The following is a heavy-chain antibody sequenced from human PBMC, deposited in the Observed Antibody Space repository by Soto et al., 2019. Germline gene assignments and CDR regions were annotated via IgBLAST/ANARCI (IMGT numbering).Heavy chain of an antibody. CDR3: ARDLCSSTSCYGRDYYYYYMDV. V-gene: IGHV1-18*01. CDR1: GYTFTSYG. CDR2: ISAYNGNT. Sequence: QVQLVQSGAEVKKPGASVKVSCKASGYTFTSYGISWVRQAPGQGLEWMGWISAYNGNTNYAQKLQGRVTMTTDTSTSTAYMELRSLRSDDTAVYYCARDLCSSTSCYGRDYYYYYMDVWGKGTTVTVSS. D-gene: IGHD2-2*01. J-gene: IGHJ6*03.